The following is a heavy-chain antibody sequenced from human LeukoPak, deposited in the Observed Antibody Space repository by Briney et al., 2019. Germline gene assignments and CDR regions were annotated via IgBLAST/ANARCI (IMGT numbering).Heavy chain of an antibody. CDR3: ARIVAVYHIAAAGTGFSYFDY. Sequence: GASVKVSCKASGYTFTSYGISWVRQAPGQGLEWMGWISAYNGNTNYAQKLQGRVTMTTDTSTSTAYMELRSLRSDDTAVYYCARIVAVYHIAAAGTGFSYFDYWGQGTLVTVSS. D-gene: IGHD6-13*01. V-gene: IGHV1-18*01. J-gene: IGHJ4*02. CDR2: ISAYNGNT. CDR1: GYTFTSYG.